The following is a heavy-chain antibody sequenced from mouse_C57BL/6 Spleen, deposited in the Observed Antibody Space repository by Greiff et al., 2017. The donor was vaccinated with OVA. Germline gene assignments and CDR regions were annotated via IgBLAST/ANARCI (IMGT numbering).Heavy chain of an antibody. Sequence: QVQLQQSGAELVKPGASVKLSCKASGYTFTSYWMHWVHQRPGQGLEWIGYINPSSGNTKSHQKFKDKVTLTADKASSTAYMQLSSLTYEDTAVYYCARCYFSGDFDYWGQGTTLTVSS. D-gene: IGHD1-1*01. CDR1: GYTFTSYW. V-gene: IGHV1-7*01. CDR3: ARCYFSGDFDY. CDR2: INPSSGNT. J-gene: IGHJ2*01.